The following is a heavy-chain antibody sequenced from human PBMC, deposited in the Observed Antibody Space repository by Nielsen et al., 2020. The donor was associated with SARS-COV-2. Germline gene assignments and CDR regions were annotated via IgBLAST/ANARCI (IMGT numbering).Heavy chain of an antibody. CDR3: ARDGATTVVTRGRYYYYGMDV. D-gene: IGHD4-23*01. J-gene: IGHJ6*02. CDR2: ISSSGSTI. Sequence: WIRQPPGKGLEWVSYISSSGSTIYYADSVKGRFTISRDNAKNSLYLQMNSLRDEDTAVYYCARDGATTVVTRGRYYYYGMDVWGQGTTVTVSS. V-gene: IGHV3-11*04.